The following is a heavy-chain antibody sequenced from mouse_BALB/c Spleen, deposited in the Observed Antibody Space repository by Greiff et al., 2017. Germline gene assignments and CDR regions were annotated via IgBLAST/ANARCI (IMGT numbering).Heavy chain of an antibody. CDR2: ISSGGST. Sequence: EVKLMESGGGLVKPGGSLKLSCAASGFTFSSYAMSWVRQTPEKRLEWVASISSGGSTYYPDSVKGRFTISRDNARNILYLQMSSLRSEDTAMYYCARGLYYDYDNYWGQGTTLTVSS. J-gene: IGHJ2*01. V-gene: IGHV5-6-5*01. CDR1: GFTFSSYA. D-gene: IGHD2-4*01. CDR3: ARGLYYDYDNY.